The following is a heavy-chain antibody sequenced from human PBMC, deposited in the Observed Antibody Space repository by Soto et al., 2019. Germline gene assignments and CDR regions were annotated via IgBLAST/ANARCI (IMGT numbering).Heavy chain of an antibody. J-gene: IGHJ3*02. Sequence: GESLKISCKGSGYSFTSYWISWVRQVPGKGLEWMGRIDPSDSYTNYSPSFQGHVTISADKSISTAYLQWSSLKASDTAMYYCASSLGYSYVLGAFDIWGQGTMVTVSS. V-gene: IGHV5-10-1*01. D-gene: IGHD5-18*01. CDR2: IDPSDSYT. CDR3: ASSLGYSYVLGAFDI. CDR1: GYSFTSYW.